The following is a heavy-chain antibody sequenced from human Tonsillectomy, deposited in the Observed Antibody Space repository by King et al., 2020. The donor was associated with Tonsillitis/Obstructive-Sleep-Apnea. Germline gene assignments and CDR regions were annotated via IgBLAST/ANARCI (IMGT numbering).Heavy chain of an antibody. V-gene: IGHV3-30*18. J-gene: IGHJ6*02. Sequence: QLVQSGGGVVQPGRSLRLSCAASGFTFSSYGMHWVRQAPGKGLEWVAVISYDGSNKYYADSVKGRFTISRDNSKNTLFLQMNSLRAEDTAVYYCAKVYGSGSSGVEVNYYYGMDVWGQGPTVTVSS. CDR1: GFTFSSYG. D-gene: IGHD3-10*01. CDR2: ISYDGSNK. CDR3: AKVYGSGSSGVEVNYYYGMDV.